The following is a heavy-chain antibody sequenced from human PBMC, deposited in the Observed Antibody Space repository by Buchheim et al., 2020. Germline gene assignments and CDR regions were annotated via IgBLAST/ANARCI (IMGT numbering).Heavy chain of an antibody. CDR2: INSDGSST. V-gene: IGHV3-74*03. D-gene: IGHD2-2*02. CDR1: GFTVSSYW. Sequence: EQLVESGGGLVQPGGSLRLSCAASGFTVSSYWMHWVRQGPGRGLVWVSRINSDGSSTTYADSVKGRFTISRDTAKNTLYLKMNGLRAEDTAVYYCARDVGYSDSRGFDFWGQGT. CDR3: ARDVGYSDSRGFDF. J-gene: IGHJ4*02.